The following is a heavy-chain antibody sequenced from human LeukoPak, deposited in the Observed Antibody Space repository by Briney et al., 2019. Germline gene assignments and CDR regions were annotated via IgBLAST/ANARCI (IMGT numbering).Heavy chain of an antibody. CDR1: GFTFNNHW. CDR3: ARDGPTAYFDY. CDR2: IKDDGNEE. V-gene: IGHV3-7*01. D-gene: IGHD5-18*01. Sequence: PGGSLRLSCAASGFTFNNHWMTWVRQAPGEGLEWVANIKDDGNEEFYEDSVKGRFTISRDNAKNSVFLQMNSLRVEDTAVYYCARDGPTAYFDYWGQGTLVTVSS. J-gene: IGHJ4*02.